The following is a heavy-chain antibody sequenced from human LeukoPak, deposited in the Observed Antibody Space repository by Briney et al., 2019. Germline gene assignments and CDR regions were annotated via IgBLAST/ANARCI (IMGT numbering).Heavy chain of an antibody. J-gene: IGHJ4*02. V-gene: IGHV4-39*01. Sequence: SETLSLTCTVSGGSISSGDYYWSWIRQPPGKGLEWIGSIYYSGSTYYNPSLKSRVTISVDTSKNQFSLKLSSVTAADTAVYYCASVVYGSGVDLFDYWGQGTLVTVSS. CDR3: ASVVYGSGVDLFDY. CDR2: IYYSGST. CDR1: GGSISSGDYY. D-gene: IGHD3-10*01.